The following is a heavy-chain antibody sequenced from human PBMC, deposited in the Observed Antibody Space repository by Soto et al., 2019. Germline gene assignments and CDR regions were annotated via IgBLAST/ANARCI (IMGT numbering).Heavy chain of an antibody. J-gene: IGHJ4*02. V-gene: IGHV2-70*04. CDR2: IDWDDDK. Sequence: SCPTLVNPTQSLTLTCTFSGFSLSTSGMRXSWIRQPPGKALEWLARIDWDDDKFYSTSLKTRLTISKDTSKNQVVLTMTKMDPVDTATYYCARTKSITARGYYSDYWGQGTLVTVCS. CDR1: GFSLSTSGMR. D-gene: IGHD6-6*01. CDR3: ARTKSITARGYYSDY.